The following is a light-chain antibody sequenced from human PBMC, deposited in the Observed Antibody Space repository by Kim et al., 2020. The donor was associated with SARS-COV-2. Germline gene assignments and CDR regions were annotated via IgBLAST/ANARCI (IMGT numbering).Light chain of an antibody. V-gene: IGLV2-23*02. CDR3: CSYAGSREV. J-gene: IGLJ1*01. CDR2: EVS. CDR1: SSDVGSYNL. Sequence: QSALTQPASVSGSPGQSITISCTGTSSDVGSYNLVSWYQQNPGKAPKLMIYEVSKRPPGVSIRFSGSKSGNTASLTISGLQAEDEADYYCCSYAGSREVFGTGTKVTVL.